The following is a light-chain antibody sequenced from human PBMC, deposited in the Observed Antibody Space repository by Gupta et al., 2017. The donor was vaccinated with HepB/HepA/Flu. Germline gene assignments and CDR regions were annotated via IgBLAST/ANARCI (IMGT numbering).Light chain of an antibody. CDR1: QGISTF. Sequence: DIQMTQSPSSLSASVGDRVTITCRASQGISTFLAWYQQKPGKVPKLLIYAASTLQSGVPSRFSGSGSGTDFTLTISRLQPEDVATYYCQQYNRAPWTFGQGTKVEIK. CDR3: QQYNRAPWT. J-gene: IGKJ1*01. CDR2: AAS. V-gene: IGKV1-27*01.